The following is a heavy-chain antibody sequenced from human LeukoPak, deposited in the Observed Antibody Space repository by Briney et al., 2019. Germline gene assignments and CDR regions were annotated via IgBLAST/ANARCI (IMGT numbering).Heavy chain of an antibody. CDR3: AKDMLRAGGAFDI. D-gene: IGHD3-10*01. CDR2: ISWNSGSI. CDR1: GFTFDDYA. V-gene: IGHV3-9*03. Sequence: GRSLRLSCAASGFTFDDYAMHWVRQAPGKGLEWVSGISWNSGSIGYADSVKGRFTISRDNAKNSLYLQMNSLRAEDMALYYCAKDMLRAGGAFDIWGQGTMVTVSS. J-gene: IGHJ3*02.